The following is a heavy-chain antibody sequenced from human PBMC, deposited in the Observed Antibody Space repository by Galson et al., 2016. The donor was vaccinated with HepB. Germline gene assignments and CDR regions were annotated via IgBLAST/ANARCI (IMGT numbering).Heavy chain of an antibody. CDR2: ISVYRTI. CDR1: GFTFSTYS. J-gene: IGHJ4*02. V-gene: IGHV3-48*04. CDR3: ARSVEGHFDY. D-gene: IGHD1-1*01. Sequence: SLRLSCAASGFTFSTYSMNWVRQAPGKGLEWVSYISVYRTIYYADSVKGRFTISRDNAENSVSLQMNALRADDTAVYYCARSVEGHFDYWGQGILVTVSS.